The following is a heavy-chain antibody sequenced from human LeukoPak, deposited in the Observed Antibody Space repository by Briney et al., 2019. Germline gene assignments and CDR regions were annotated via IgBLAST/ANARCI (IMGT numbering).Heavy chain of an antibody. V-gene: IGHV3-23*01. J-gene: IGHJ3*02. CDR2: ISGSGGST. CDR3: AKARITMIVVNAFDI. D-gene: IGHD3-22*01. CDR1: GFTFSSYA. Sequence: GGALRLSCAASGFTFSSYAISWVRQAPGKGLEWVSAISGSGGSTYYADSVKGRFTISRDNSKNTLYLQMNSLRAEDTAVYYCAKARITMIVVNAFDIWGQGTMVTVSS.